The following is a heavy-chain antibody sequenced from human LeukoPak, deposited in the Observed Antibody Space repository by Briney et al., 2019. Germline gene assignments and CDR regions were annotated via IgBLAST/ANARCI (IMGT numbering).Heavy chain of an antibody. V-gene: IGHV1-24*01. D-gene: IGHD4-11*01. CDR1: GHSLSDLS. J-gene: IGHJ4*02. Sequence: ASVKVSCKVSGHSLSDLSIHWVRQAPGKGLEWMGGFDIEDAETIYAQEFEGRVIMTEDTATETAYMELSSLKSEDTAVYYCVAEVIEVTMGDYWGQGTLVTVSS. CDR3: VAEVIEVTMGDY. CDR2: FDIEDAET.